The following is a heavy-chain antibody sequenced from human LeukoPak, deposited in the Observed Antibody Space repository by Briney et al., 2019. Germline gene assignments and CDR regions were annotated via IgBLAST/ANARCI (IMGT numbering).Heavy chain of an antibody. D-gene: IGHD3-10*01. CDR2: INQDGSEK. Sequence: AGGSLRLSCAASGFTFSSYWMSWVRQAPGKGLEWEDSINQDGSEKHYVDSVKGRFTISRDNAKHSLYLQMNSLRDEDTAVYYCARAYGSGSYVGLVGVWGKGTTVTISS. J-gene: IGHJ6*04. CDR1: GFTFSSYW. CDR3: ARAYGSGSYVGLVGV. V-gene: IGHV3-7*04.